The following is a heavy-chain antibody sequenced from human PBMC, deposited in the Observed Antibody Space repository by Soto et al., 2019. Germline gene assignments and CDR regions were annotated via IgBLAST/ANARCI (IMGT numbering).Heavy chain of an antibody. CDR2: INAGNGNT. D-gene: IGHD3-10*01. Sequence: ASVKVSCKASGYTFTSYAMHWVRQAPGQRLEWMGWINAGNGNTKYSQRFQGRVTITRDTSASTAYMELSSLRSEDTAVYYCASQEFYDRNSALDYWGQGTLVTVSS. V-gene: IGHV1-3*01. J-gene: IGHJ4*02. CDR3: ASQEFYDRNSALDY. CDR1: GYTFTSYA.